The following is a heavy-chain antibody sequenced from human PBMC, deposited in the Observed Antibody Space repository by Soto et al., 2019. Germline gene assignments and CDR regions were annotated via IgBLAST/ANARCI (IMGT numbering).Heavy chain of an antibody. J-gene: IGHJ6*02. CDR1: GFTFSSYE. Sequence: EVPLVESGGGLVQPGGSLRLSCAASGFTFSSYEMNWVRQAPGKGLEWVSYISSSGSTIYYADSVKGRFTISRDNAKNSLYLQMNSLRAEDTAVYYCAREAVAGGYYYYGMDVWGQGTTVTVSS. CDR3: AREAVAGGYYYYGMDV. D-gene: IGHD6-19*01. V-gene: IGHV3-48*03. CDR2: ISSSGSTI.